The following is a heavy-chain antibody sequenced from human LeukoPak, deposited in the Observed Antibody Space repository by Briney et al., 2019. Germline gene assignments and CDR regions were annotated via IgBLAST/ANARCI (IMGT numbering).Heavy chain of an antibody. Sequence: GGSLRLSCAASGFTFSSYAMSWVRQAPGKGLEWVSAISGSGGSTYYADSVKGRFTISRDNSKNTLYPQMNSLRAEDTAVYYCAKDSYYDILTGYLVYWGQGTLVTVSS. CDR1: GFTFSSYA. V-gene: IGHV3-23*01. CDR2: ISGSGGST. J-gene: IGHJ4*02. D-gene: IGHD3-9*01. CDR3: AKDSYYDILTGYLVY.